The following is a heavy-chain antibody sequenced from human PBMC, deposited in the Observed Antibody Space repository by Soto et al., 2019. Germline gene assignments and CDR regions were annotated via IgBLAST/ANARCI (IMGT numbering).Heavy chain of an antibody. D-gene: IGHD2-2*01. Sequence: XTLSLPCTVSGGSLSSYEWGGIRRPPGRGLELIGYVCYSGSTNYNPSLKSRVTIEVYTEKNQFSLKLSSLPAADTAVYYCARGRLEGVVPAADSYYYYYYGMDVWGQGTPATVSS. CDR2: VCYSGST. CDR3: ARGRLEGVVPAADSYYYYYYGMDV. J-gene: IGHJ6*02. V-gene: IGHV4-59*12. CDR1: GGSLSSYE.